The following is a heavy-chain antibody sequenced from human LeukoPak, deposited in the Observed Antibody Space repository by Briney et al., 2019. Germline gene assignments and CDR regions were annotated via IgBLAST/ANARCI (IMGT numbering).Heavy chain of an antibody. D-gene: IGHD1-26*01. Sequence: PSETLSLTCTVSDVPISHTNYYWAWVRQPPGKGLEWIGYIYYSGSTNYNPSLKSRVTISVDTSKNQFSLKLSSVTAADTAVYYCARVGSGSYYNWFDPWGQGTLVTVSS. J-gene: IGHJ5*02. V-gene: IGHV4-61*05. CDR2: IYYSGST. CDR1: DVPISHTNYY. CDR3: ARVGSGSYYNWFDP.